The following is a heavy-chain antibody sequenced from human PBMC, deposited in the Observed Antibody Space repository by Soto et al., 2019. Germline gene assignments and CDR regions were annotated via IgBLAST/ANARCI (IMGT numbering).Heavy chain of an antibody. V-gene: IGHV3-23*01. CDR3: AKLSSARRTSGSLRSY. Sequence: GGSLRLSCAASGFTFSSYAMSWVRQAPGKGLEWVSAISGSGGSTYYADSVKGRFTISRDNSKNTLYLQMNSLRAEATAVYYCAKLSSARRTSGSLRSYWGQGTLVTFSS. J-gene: IGHJ4*02. CDR1: GFTFSSYA. CDR2: ISGSGGST. D-gene: IGHD1-26*01.